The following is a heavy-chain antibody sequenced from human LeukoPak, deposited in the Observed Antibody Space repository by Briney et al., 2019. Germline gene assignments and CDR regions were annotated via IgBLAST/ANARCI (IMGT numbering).Heavy chain of an antibody. CDR1: GFTFSSYA. CDR3: AKGSGDYIDYFNN. CDR2: ISGSGGST. D-gene: IGHD4-17*01. J-gene: IGHJ4*02. Sequence: PGGSLRLSCAASGFTFSSYAMSWVRQAPGKGLEWVSSISGSGGSTYYADSVKGRFTISRDNSKNTLYLQMNSPRAEDTAVYYCAKGSGDYIDYFNNWGQGTLVTVSS. V-gene: IGHV3-23*01.